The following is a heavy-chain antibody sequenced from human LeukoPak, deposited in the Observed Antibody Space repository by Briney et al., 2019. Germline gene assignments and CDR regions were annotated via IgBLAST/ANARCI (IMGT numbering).Heavy chain of an antibody. CDR2: TYYRSKWYN. CDR3: ARVITGRAIFGVVHYYYYMDV. V-gene: IGHV6-1*01. Sequence: SQTLSLTCAISGDSVSSNSAAWNWIRQSPSRGLEWLGRTYYRSKWYNDYAVSVKSRITINPDTSKNQFSLQLNSVTPEDTAVYYCARVITGRAIFGVVHYYYYMDVWGKGTTVTVSS. CDR1: GDSVSSNSAA. D-gene: IGHD3-3*01. J-gene: IGHJ6*03.